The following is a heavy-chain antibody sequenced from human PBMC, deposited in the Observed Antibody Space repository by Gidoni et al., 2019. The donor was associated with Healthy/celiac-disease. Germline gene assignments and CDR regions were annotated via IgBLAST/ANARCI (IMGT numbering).Heavy chain of an antibody. CDR1: GGSFSGEY. CDR2: INTSGST. Sequence: QVPLQQWGAGLLQPSEPLSLTCAVYGGSFSGEYWSWNHQPPGKGLEWIGEINTSGSTNYNPSLKSRVTRSVDTSKNHFSLKLSSGTAADTAVYYCARGKISTVGGGMDVWGQGTTVTVSS. V-gene: IGHV4-34*01. J-gene: IGHJ6*02. D-gene: IGHD4-4*01. CDR3: ARGKISTVGGGMDV.